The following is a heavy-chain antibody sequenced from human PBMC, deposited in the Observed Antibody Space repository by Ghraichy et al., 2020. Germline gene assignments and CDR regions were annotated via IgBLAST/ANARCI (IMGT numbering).Heavy chain of an antibody. CDR3: ARERSHYNIVVVPADDYYYYGMDV. CDR2: IWYDGSNK. D-gene: IGHD2-2*01. Sequence: GGSLRLSCAASGFTFSSYGMHWVRQAPGKGLEWVAVIWYDGSNKYYADSVKGRFTISRDNSKNTLYLQMNSLRAEDTAVYYCARERSHYNIVVVPADDYYYYGMDVWGQGTTVTVSS. CDR1: GFTFSSYG. J-gene: IGHJ6*02. V-gene: IGHV3-33*08.